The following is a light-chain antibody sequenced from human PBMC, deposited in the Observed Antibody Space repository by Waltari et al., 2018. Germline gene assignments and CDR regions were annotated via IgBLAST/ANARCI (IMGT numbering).Light chain of an antibody. CDR3: QQSYSTPWT. CDR2: AAS. Sequence: DIQMTQSPSSLSASVGDRVTITCRASQSISSYLNWYQQKAGNAPKLLIYAASSLQSGVPSRFSGSGSGTDFTLTISSLQPEDFATYYCQQSYSTPWTFGQGTKVEIK. CDR1: QSISSY. V-gene: IGKV1-39*01. J-gene: IGKJ1*01.